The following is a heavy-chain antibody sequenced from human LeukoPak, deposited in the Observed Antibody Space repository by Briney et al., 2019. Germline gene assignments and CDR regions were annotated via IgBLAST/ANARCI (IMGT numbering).Heavy chain of an antibody. Sequence: GGSLRLSCAASGFTFSSYAMHWVRQAPGKGLEWVAVISYDGSNKYYADSVKGRFTISRDKSKNTLYLQMNSLRAEDTAVYYCAREAYYDFWSGYYPHFDYWGQGTLVTVSS. J-gene: IGHJ4*02. CDR3: AREAYYDFWSGYYPHFDY. D-gene: IGHD3-3*01. CDR1: GFTFSSYA. CDR2: ISYDGSNK. V-gene: IGHV3-30*01.